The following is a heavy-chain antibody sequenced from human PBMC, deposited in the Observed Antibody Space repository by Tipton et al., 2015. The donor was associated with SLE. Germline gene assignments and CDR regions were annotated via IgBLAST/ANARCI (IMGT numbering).Heavy chain of an antibody. CDR2: IYTSGST. Sequence: PGLVKPSETLSLTCAVSGGSVSRDYWSWIRHPAGKGLEWIGRIYTSGSTNYNPSLKSRVTMSVDTSKNQFSLKLSSVTAADTAVYYCASAPYSSWFDPWGQGTLVTVSS. CDR3: ASAPYSSWFDP. CDR1: GGSVSRDY. J-gene: IGHJ5*02. D-gene: IGHD2-15*01. V-gene: IGHV4-4*07.